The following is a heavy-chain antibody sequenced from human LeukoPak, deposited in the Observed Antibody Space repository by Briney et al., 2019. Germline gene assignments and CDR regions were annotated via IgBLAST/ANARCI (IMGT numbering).Heavy chain of an antibody. CDR1: GGTFSSYA. CDR2: IIPIFGTA. Sequence: ASVKVSCKASGGTFSSYAISWVRQAPGQGLEWMGGIIPIFGTANYAQKFQGRVTITADKSTSTAYMELSSLRSEDRAVYYCASRSYASRRRYYFDYWGQGTLVTVSS. V-gene: IGHV1-69*06. D-gene: IGHD1-26*01. CDR3: ASRSYASRRRYYFDY. J-gene: IGHJ4*02.